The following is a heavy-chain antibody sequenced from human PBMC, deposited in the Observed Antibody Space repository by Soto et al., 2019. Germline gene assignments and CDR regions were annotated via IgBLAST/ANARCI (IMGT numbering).Heavy chain of an antibody. J-gene: IGHJ6*02. CDR1: GYTLTELS. D-gene: IGHD3-9*01. CDR3: ATGRGHYDILTGFFYYYYGMDV. Sequence: ASVKVSCKVSGYTLTELSMHWVRQAPGKGLEWMGGFDPEDGETIYAQKLQGRVTMTEDTSTDTAYMELSSLRSEDTAVYYCATGRGHYDILTGFFYYYYGMDVWGQGTTVTVSS. V-gene: IGHV1-24*01. CDR2: FDPEDGET.